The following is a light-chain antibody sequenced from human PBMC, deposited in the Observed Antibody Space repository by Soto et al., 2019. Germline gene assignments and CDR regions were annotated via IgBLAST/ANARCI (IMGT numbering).Light chain of an antibody. J-gene: IGKJ4*01. Sequence: EIVLTQSPGTLSLSPGERATLSCRASQSVKSSYLAWYQQKPGQPPRLLIYGASTRATGIPDRFIGSGSATDFTLTITRMEPEDFGVFYCQQYGSSPLTFGGGSKVEIK. V-gene: IGKV3-20*01. CDR3: QQYGSSPLT. CDR2: GAS. CDR1: QSVKSSY.